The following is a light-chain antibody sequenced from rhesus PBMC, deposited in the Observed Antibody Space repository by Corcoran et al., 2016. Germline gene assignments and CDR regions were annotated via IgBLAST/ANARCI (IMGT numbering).Light chain of an antibody. CDR3: QQYRSRPLT. CDR2: KAS. J-gene: IGKJ4*01. V-gene: IGKV1-22*01. CDR1: QGISSW. Sequence: DIQMTQSPSSLSASVGDTVTITCRSSQGISSWVAWYQHKPGKTPKLLIYKASRLQSGVPSRFSGSGTGTEFNLPIRSLQSEDFATYYCQQYRSRPLTFGGGTKVELK.